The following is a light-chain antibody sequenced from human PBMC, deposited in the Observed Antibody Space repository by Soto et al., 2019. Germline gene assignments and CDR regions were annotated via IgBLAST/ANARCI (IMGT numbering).Light chain of an antibody. V-gene: IGKV1-5*01. CDR3: QQYNSYLRT. Sequence: DIQMTQSPSTLSASVGDRVTITCRASQSISNWLAWYQQKPGKAPKLLIYDASSLESGVPSRFSGSGSGTEFTLTISLQPDDFATYYYQQYNSYLRTFGQGTKVEI. CDR2: DAS. CDR1: QSISNW. J-gene: IGKJ1*01.